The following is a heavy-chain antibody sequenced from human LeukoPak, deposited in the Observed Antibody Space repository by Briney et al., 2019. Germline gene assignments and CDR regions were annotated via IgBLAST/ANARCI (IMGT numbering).Heavy chain of an antibody. J-gene: IGHJ4*02. CDR3: ARKVYDFWSGYHYYFDY. V-gene: IGHV4-31*03. D-gene: IGHD3-3*01. CDR2: IYYSGST. CDR1: GGSISSGGYY. Sequence: SETLSLTCTVSGGSISSGGYYWSWIRQHPGKGLEWIGYIYYSGSTYYNPSLKSRVTIPVDTSKNQFSLKLSSVTAADTAVYYCARKVYDFWSGYHYYFDYWGQGTLVTVSS.